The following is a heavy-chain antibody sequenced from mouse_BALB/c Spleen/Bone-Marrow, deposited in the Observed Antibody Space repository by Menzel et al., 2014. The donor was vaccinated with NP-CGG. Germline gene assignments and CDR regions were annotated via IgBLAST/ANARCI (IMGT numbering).Heavy chain of an antibody. D-gene: IGHD1-1*01. Sequence: EVKLMESGGGLVQPGGSLRLSCATSYFTFTDYYMSWVRQPPGKALEWLGFIRNKANGYTTEYSASVKGRFTISRDNSQSILYLQMNTLRAEDSATYYCARDTYGRDYWGQGTTLTVPS. CDR3: ARDTYGRDY. V-gene: IGHV7-3*02. J-gene: IGHJ2*01. CDR2: IRNKANGYTT. CDR1: YFTFTDYY.